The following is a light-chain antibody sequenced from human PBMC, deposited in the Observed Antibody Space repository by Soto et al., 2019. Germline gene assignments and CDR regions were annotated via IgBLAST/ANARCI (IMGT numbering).Light chain of an antibody. J-gene: IGKJ1*01. V-gene: IGKV3-15*01. CDR2: GAS. CDR3: QQYNYWWT. Sequence: EIVMTQSPATLSLSPGERATLSCRASQSVSNNLAWYHQKPGQAPRLLIYGASTRATGILARFSGSGSGTEFTLTISSLQSEDCSGYYFQQYNYWWTFGQGTKVEIK. CDR1: QSVSNN.